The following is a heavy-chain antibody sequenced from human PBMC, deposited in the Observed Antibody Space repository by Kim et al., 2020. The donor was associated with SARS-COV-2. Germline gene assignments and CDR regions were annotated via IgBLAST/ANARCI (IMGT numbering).Heavy chain of an antibody. V-gene: IGHV4-59*08. D-gene: IGHD3-22*01. CDR3: ARHHYDSSGYYYFDY. J-gene: IGHJ4*02. Sequence: PSLNGRVTISVDTSKNPCSLKLSSVTAADTAVYYCARHHYDSSGYYYFDYWGQGTLVTVSS.